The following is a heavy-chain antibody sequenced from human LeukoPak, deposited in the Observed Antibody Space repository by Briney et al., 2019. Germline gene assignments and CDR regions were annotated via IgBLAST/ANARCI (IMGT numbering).Heavy chain of an antibody. V-gene: IGHV1-69*05. J-gene: IGHJ4*02. Sequence: ASVKVSCKASGGTFSSYAISWVRQAPGHGLEWMGGIIPIFGTANYAQKFQGRVTITTDESTSTAYMELSSLRSEDTAVYYCARLGELNYFDYWGQGTLVTVSS. CDR2: IIPIFGTA. D-gene: IGHD3-10*01. CDR1: GGTFSSYA. CDR3: ARLGELNYFDY.